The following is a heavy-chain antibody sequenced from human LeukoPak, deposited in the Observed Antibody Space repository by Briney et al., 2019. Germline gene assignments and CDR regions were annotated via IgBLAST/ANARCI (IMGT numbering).Heavy chain of an antibody. J-gene: IGHJ4*02. V-gene: IGHV5-51*01. Sequence: GESLKISCRGSGYSFTSYWIGWVRQMPGKGLEWMGIIYPGDSDTRYSPSFQGQVTISADKFISTAYLQWSSLKASDTATYYCARPKYSYGVFDYWGQGTLVTVSS. CDR1: GYSFTSYW. CDR2: IYPGDSDT. CDR3: ARPKYSYGVFDY. D-gene: IGHD5-18*01.